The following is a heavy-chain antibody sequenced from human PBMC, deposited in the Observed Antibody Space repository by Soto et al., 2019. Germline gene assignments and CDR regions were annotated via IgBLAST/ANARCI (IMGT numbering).Heavy chain of an antibody. CDR3: ARGKVDTAMVIVY. V-gene: IGHV4-59*01. J-gene: IGHJ4*02. CDR1: GGSISSYY. Sequence: SETLSLTCTVSGGSISSYYWSWIRQPPGKGLEWIGYIYYSGSTNYNPSLKSRVTISVDTSKNQFSLKLSSVTAADTAVYYCARGKVDTAMVIVYGGKGTLVTVSS. D-gene: IGHD5-18*01. CDR2: IYYSGST.